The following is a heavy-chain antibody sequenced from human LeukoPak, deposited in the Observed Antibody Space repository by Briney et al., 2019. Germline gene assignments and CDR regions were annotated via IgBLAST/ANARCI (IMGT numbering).Heavy chain of an antibody. CDR1: GGSFSSYF. D-gene: IGHD2-21*02. CDR2: IYYSGST. J-gene: IGHJ5*02. Sequence: PSETLSLTCTVSGGSFSSYFWSWIRQPPGKGLEWIGYIYYSGSTHYNSSLKSRVTISLDTSRNQFSLKLSSVTAADTAVYYCAREGALAYCGGDCYSGWFDPWGQGTLVTVSS. CDR3: AREGALAYCGGDCYSGWFDP. V-gene: IGHV4-59*01.